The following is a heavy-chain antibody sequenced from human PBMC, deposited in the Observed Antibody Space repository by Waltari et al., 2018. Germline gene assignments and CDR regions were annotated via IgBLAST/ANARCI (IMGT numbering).Heavy chain of an antibody. V-gene: IGHV3-30*03. D-gene: IGHD6-19*01. CDR2: SSYVGDNK. CDR1: GFIFSSYG. J-gene: IGHJ4*02. Sequence: QVQLVESGGGVVQPGRSLRLSCAASGFIFSSYGMHWVRQVPGRGLEWVAVSSYVGDNKFYADSVKGRFTISRDNSKNMLYLQMTSLRAEDTAVYYCARSLTVADPHGDYYFDHWGQGTLVTVSS. CDR3: ARSLTVADPHGDYYFDH.